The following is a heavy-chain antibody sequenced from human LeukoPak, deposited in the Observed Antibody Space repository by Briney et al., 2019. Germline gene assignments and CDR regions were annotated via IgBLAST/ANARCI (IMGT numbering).Heavy chain of an antibody. CDR3: AKVYGSGIYNWFDP. CDR2: IWYDGSNK. D-gene: IGHD3-10*01. J-gene: IGHJ5*02. CDR1: RFTFSSYG. Sequence: GGSLRLSCAASRFTFSSYGMHWVRQAPGKGLEWVAVIWYDGSNKYYADSVKGRFTISRDNSKNTLYLQMNSLRAEDTAVYYCAKVYGSGIYNWFDPWGQGTLVTVSS. V-gene: IGHV3-30*02.